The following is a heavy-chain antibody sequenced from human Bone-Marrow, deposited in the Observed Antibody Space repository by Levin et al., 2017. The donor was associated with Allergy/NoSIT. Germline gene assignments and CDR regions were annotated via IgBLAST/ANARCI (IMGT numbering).Heavy chain of an antibody. Sequence: HPGESLKISCAASGFTFSSYGMHWVRQAPGKGLEWVAVISYDGSNKYYADSVKGRFTISRDNSKNTLYLQMNSLRAEDTAVYYCANDPYYYDSSGYLAAFDIWGQGTMVTVSS. V-gene: IGHV3-30*18. CDR2: ISYDGSNK. D-gene: IGHD3-22*01. CDR3: ANDPYYYDSSGYLAAFDI. J-gene: IGHJ3*02. CDR1: GFTFSSYG.